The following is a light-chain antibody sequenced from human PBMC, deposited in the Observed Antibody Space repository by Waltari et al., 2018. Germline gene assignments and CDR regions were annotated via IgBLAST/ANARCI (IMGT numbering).Light chain of an antibody. CDR3: CSYVGLGTYV. J-gene: IGLJ1*01. Sequence: QSGLAQPASASGSPGQSLTITCTGTSSDAGNYNLVSWYQQRPGKAPRLLIYEVTRRAPGTADRFSASKAGNTASLSISGLQAQEDEADYYCCSYVGLGTYVFGTGTKVTV. CDR1: SSDAGNYNL. CDR2: EVT. V-gene: IGLV2-23*02.